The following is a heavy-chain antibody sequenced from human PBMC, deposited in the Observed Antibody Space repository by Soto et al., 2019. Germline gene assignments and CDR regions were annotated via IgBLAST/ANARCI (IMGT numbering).Heavy chain of an antibody. D-gene: IGHD3-22*01. CDR1: GGSISSGDYY. CDR3: ASNYYYDSSGKGATPG. J-gene: IGHJ4*02. V-gene: IGHV4-30-4*01. CDR2: IYYSGST. Sequence: QVQLQESGPGLVKPSQTLSLTCTVSGGSISSGDYYWSWIRQPPGKGLEWIGYIYYSGSTYYNPSLKSRVTISVDTSKNQVPLKLSSVTAADTAVYYCASNYYYDSSGKGATPGWGQGTLVTVSS.